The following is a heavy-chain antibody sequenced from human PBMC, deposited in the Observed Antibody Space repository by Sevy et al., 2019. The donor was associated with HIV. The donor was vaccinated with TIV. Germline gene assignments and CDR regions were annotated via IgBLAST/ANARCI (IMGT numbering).Heavy chain of an antibody. D-gene: IGHD3-22*01. CDR2: LKEDGSDK. J-gene: IGHJ3*02. V-gene: IGHV3-7*03. Sequence: GSLRLTCAASGFTLSSFWMTWFRQAPGKGREGVANLKEDGSDKNYLDSVKGRFTISRDTAKNSLYLQMNSLRAEDTAVYYCARDKNHYDRSVYYDAFDIWGQGTMVTVSS. CDR1: GFTLSSFW. CDR3: ARDKNHYDRSVYYDAFDI.